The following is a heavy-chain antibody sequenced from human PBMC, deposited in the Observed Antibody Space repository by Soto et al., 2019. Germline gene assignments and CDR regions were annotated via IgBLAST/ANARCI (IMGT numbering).Heavy chain of an antibody. CDR3: ARHKAGTECEY. J-gene: IGHJ4*02. V-gene: IGHV4-59*08. CDR1: CGSISSYY. D-gene: IGHD6-19*01. Sequence: SDTLSLTCTVSCGSISSYYCIWIRQPPVKGLEWIGYIYYSGSTNYNPSLKSRVTISVDTSKNQFSLKLSSVTAADTAVYYCARHKAGTECEYWGQGTLVTVSS. CDR2: IYYSGST.